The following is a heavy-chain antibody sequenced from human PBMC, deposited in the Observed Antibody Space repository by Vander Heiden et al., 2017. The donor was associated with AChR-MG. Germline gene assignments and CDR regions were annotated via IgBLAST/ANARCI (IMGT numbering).Heavy chain of an antibody. CDR3: AKCTGDYDHYFDY. Sequence: QVQLVESGGGVVQPGRSLSLSCAASGFTFSSYGMHWVRQAPGKGLEWVAVISYDGSSKYYADSVKGRFTISRDNSKNTLYLQMNSLRAEDTAVYYCAKCTGDYDHYFDYWGQGTLVTVSS. CDR2: ISYDGSSK. J-gene: IGHJ4*02. CDR1: GFTFSSYG. D-gene: IGHD4-17*01. V-gene: IGHV3-30*18.